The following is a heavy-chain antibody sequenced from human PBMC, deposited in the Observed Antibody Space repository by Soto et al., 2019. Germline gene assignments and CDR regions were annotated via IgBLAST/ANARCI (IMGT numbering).Heavy chain of an antibody. CDR1: GFTFTRHS. CDR3: ARESEDLTSNFDY. V-gene: IGHV3-21*01. CDR2: ISSTTNYI. J-gene: IGHJ4*02. Sequence: PGGSLRLSCAASGFTFTRHSMNWVRQAPGKGLEWVSSISSTTNYIYYADSMKGRFTVSRDNAKNSVYLEMNSLSAEDTAVYYCARESEDLTSNFDYWGQGTLVTVSS.